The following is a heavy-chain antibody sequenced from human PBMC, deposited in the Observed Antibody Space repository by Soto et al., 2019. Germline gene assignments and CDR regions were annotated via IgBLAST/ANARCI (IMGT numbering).Heavy chain of an antibody. J-gene: IGHJ6*02. Sequence: ASVKVSCKASGYTFTSYYMHWVRQAPGQGLEWMGIINPSGGSTSYAQKFQGRVTMTRDTSTSTVYMELSSLRSEDAAVYYCARVRFSFLTGYPLSAPYYYYYGMDVWGQGTTVTVSS. CDR1: GYTFTSYY. CDR3: ARVRFSFLTGYPLSAPYYYYYGMDV. V-gene: IGHV1-46*01. CDR2: INPSGGST. D-gene: IGHD3-9*01.